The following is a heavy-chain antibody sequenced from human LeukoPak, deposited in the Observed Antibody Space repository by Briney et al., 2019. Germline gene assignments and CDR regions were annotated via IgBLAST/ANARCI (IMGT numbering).Heavy chain of an antibody. CDR1: GISFRSSG. J-gene: IGHJ4*02. CDR3: AREGGRAVPGRFDQ. Sequence: TGGSLRLSCAASGISFRSSGMHWVRQAPGKGLEWVTFIQNDGSDKYYAASVKGRFTISRDNSKNTVYLHMASLRADDTALYYCAREGGRAVPGRFDQWGQGTLVTVSS. V-gene: IGHV3-30*02. CDR2: IQNDGSDK. D-gene: IGHD6-13*01.